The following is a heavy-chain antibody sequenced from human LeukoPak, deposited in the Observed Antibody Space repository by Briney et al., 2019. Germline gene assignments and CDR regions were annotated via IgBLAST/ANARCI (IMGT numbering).Heavy chain of an antibody. CDR3: AKVLRYFDWLSSFDY. D-gene: IGHD3-9*01. CDR2: ISGSGGGT. CDR1: GFTFSSYA. Sequence: PGGSLRLSCAASGFTFSSYAMSWVRQAPGKGLEWVSAISGSGGGTYCADSVKGRFTISRDNSKNTLYLQMNSLRAEDTAVYYCAKVLRYFDWLSSFDYWGQGTLVTVSS. J-gene: IGHJ4*02. V-gene: IGHV3-23*01.